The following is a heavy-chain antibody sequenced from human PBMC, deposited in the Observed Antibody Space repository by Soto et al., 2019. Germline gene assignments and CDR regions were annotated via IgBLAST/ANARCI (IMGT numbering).Heavy chain of an antibody. CDR2: MYHSGST. J-gene: IGHJ4*02. CDR1: GGSISSDNW. V-gene: IGHV4-4*02. Sequence: TSETLSLTXAFSGGSISSDNWWTWVRQPPGKGLEWIGEMYHSGSTNYSPSLKSRVTISVDKSNNQFSLKLTSVTAADTALYYCARASAASLLRGAIINWGQGTLVTVSS. CDR3: ARASAASLLRGAIIN. D-gene: IGHD3-10*01.